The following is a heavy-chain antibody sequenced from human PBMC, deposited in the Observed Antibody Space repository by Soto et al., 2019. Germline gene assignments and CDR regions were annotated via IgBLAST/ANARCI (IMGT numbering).Heavy chain of an antibody. V-gene: IGHV1-18*04. CDR1: GYTFTSYG. J-gene: IGHJ3*02. Sequence: ASVKVSCKASGYTFTSYGISWVRQAPGQGLEWMGWISAYNGITNYAQKLQGRVTMTTDTSTSTAYMELRSLRSDDTAVYYCARGVRYFDWLLPPDAFDIWGQGTMVTVSS. D-gene: IGHD3-9*01. CDR3: ARGVRYFDWLLPPDAFDI. CDR2: ISAYNGIT.